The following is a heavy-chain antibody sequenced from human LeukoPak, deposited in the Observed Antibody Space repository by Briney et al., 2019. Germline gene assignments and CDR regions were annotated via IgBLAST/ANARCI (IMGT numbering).Heavy chain of an antibody. D-gene: IGHD3-22*01. Sequence: GASVKVSCKASGYTFTNYALHWVRQAPGQGLEWMGWINAGNGHTKYSQKFQDRVTITRDTSASTAYMELSSLRSEDTAVYYCARSGYMYYYDSSGYYAYWGQGTLVTVSS. J-gene: IGHJ4*02. CDR1: GYTFTNYA. V-gene: IGHV1-3*01. CDR3: ARSGYMYYYDSSGYYAY. CDR2: INAGNGHT.